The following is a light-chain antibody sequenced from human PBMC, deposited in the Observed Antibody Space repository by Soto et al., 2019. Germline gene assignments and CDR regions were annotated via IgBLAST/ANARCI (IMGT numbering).Light chain of an antibody. CDR1: TSNIGTYT. Sequence: QAVVSQPPSTSGTPGQRVTISCSGGTSNIGTYTVSWYQQFPETAPRLLIYVSDRRPSGVPDRFSGSKSGTSASLSIGGLHSEDEAHYYCAAWDDILDGPTFGGGTKVTVL. CDR2: VSD. J-gene: IGLJ2*01. V-gene: IGLV1-44*01. CDR3: AAWDDILDGPT.